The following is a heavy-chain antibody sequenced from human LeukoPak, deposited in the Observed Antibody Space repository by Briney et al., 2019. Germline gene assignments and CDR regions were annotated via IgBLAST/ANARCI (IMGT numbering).Heavy chain of an antibody. D-gene: IGHD6-19*01. J-gene: IGHJ4*02. CDR2: IYSGGDT. Sequence: GGSLRLSCAASGFTVSSNYMGWVRQAPGKGLEWVSVIYSGGDTYYADSVKGRFTISRDNSKNMIYLEMSSLKAEDTAVYYCAKERSLEIAVAGTIFDYWGQGTLVTVSP. CDR3: AKERSLEIAVAGTIFDY. V-gene: IGHV3-66*01. CDR1: GFTVSSNY.